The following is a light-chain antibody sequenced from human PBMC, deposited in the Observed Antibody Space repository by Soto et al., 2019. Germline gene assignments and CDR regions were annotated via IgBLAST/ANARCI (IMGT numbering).Light chain of an antibody. CDR2: GAS. V-gene: IGKV3-15*01. CDR1: QSVSSN. J-gene: IGKJ1*01. CDR3: QQYNNWPRT. Sequence: ESVINQSPASLSVSPGRTATLPCRASQSVSSNLAWYQQKPGQAPRLLIYGASTRDTGIPSRFSGSGSGTEFTLTISSLQSEDFAVYYCQQYNNWPRTFGQGTKVDIK.